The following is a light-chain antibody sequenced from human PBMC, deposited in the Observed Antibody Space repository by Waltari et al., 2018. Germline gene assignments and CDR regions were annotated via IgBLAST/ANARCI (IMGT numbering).Light chain of an antibody. V-gene: IGKV3-20*01. Sequence: EIVLTQSPGTLSLSPGERGTLSCRASQSVANNYLAWYQQRPGQAPRLLIYGASTRATGIPDRFTGSGSGTDFTLTLSRLEPADFAAYFCQQYVRSPYTFGQGTKLEIK. CDR3: QQYVRSPYT. CDR1: QSVANNY. J-gene: IGKJ2*01. CDR2: GAS.